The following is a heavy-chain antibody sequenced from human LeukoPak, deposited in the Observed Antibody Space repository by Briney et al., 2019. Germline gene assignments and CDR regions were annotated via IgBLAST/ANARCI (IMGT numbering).Heavy chain of an antibody. J-gene: IGHJ5*02. CDR1: GFTVSSNY. Sequence: GGSLRLSCAASGFTVSSNYMSWVRQAPGKGLEWVSVIYSGGSTYYADSVKGRFTISRDNSKNTLYLQMNSLRAEDTAVYYCAKEGTKKRTNWFDPWGQGTLVTVSS. CDR3: AKEGTKKRTNWFDP. CDR2: IYSGGST. D-gene: IGHD1-1*01. V-gene: IGHV3-53*01.